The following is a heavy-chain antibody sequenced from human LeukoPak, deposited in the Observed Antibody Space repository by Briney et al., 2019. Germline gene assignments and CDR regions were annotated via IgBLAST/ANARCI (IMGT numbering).Heavy chain of an antibody. V-gene: IGHV4-39*07. D-gene: IGHD3-10*01. CDR3: AFRGY. CDR1: GGSISSSSYY. Sequence: PSETVSVTCTVSGGSISSSSYYWGWIRQPPGKGLEGSGSIYYSGSTYYHPSLKSRVTISVDTSKNQFSLKLSTVTAADTAVYYCAFRGYWGQGTLVTVSS. J-gene: IGHJ4*02. CDR2: IYYSGST.